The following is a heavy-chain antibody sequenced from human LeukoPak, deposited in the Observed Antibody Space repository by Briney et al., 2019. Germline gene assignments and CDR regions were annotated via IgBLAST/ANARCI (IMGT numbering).Heavy chain of an antibody. V-gene: IGHV3-9*01. CDR2: ISWNSGSI. J-gene: IGHJ6*02. D-gene: IGHD3-10*01. CDR1: GFTFDGYA. Sequence: GGSLRLSCAASGFTFDGYAMHWVRQAPGKGLEWVSGISWNSGSIGYADSVKGRFTISRDNAKNSLYLQMNSLRAEDTAVYYCAGYGSGPSYYYYGMDVWGQGTTVTVSS. CDR3: AGYGSGPSYYYYGMDV.